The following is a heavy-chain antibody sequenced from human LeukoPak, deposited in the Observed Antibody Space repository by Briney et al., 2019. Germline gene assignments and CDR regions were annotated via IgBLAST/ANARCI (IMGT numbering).Heavy chain of an antibody. V-gene: IGHV1-2*02. CDR1: GGTFSNYA. CDR2: INPNSGGT. D-gene: IGHD1-26*01. J-gene: IGHJ4*02. Sequence: ASVKVSCKASGGTFSNYAISWVRQAPGQGLEWMGWINPNSGGTNYAQKFQGRVTMTRDTSISTAYMELSRLRSDDTAVYYCARPAYSGSYYSYFDYWGQGTLVTVSS. CDR3: ARPAYSGSYYSYFDY.